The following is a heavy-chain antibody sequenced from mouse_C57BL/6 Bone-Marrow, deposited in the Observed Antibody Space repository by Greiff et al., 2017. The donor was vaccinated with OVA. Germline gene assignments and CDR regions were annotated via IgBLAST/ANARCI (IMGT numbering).Heavy chain of an antibody. J-gene: IGHJ2*01. CDR2: IWSGGST. D-gene: IGHD1-1*02. V-gene: IGHV2-2*01. CDR3: ARTGWYYFDY. CDR1: GFSLTSYG. Sequence: QVQLQQSGPGLVQPSQCLSITCTVSGFSLTSYGVHWVRQSPGKGLEWLGVIWSGGSTDYNAAFISRLSISKDNSKSKVFFKMNSLQADDTAIDYCARTGWYYFDYWGQGTTLTVSS.